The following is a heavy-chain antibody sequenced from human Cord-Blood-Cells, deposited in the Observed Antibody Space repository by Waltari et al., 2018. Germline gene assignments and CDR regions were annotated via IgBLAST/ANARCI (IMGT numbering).Heavy chain of an antibody. D-gene: IGHD1-7*01. CDR1: GFTFSSYA. Sequence: EVQLLESGGGLVQPGGSLRLSCAASGFTFSSYAMRWVRKAPGKGLEWVSAISGSSGSTYYADSVKGRFTISRDNSKNTLYLQMNSLRAEDTAVYYCAKDRNYYFDYWGQGTLVTVSS. CDR3: AKDRNYYFDY. CDR2: ISGSSGST. V-gene: IGHV3-23*01. J-gene: IGHJ4*02.